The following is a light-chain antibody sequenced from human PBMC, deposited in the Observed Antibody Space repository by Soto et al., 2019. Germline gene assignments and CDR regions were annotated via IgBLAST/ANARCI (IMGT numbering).Light chain of an antibody. V-gene: IGKV3-11*01. CDR3: QQRAHWPPYT. J-gene: IGKJ2*01. CDR1: QSVGSY. Sequence: EVVLTQSPVTLSLSPGERATLSCKTSQSVGSYLAWIQKKPGQAPRLLIYDALNRATGIPARFSGSGSGTDFTLTISSLETEDFAVYYCQQRAHWPPYTFGQGTNLEIK. CDR2: DAL.